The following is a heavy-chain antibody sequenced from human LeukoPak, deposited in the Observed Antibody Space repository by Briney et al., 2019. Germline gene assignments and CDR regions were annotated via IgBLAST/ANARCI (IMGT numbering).Heavy chain of an antibody. J-gene: IGHJ4*02. CDR3: ARDLTGWGESSGYSDY. CDR2: ISYDGTNK. CDR1: GFTFSSYA. V-gene: IGHV3-30*01. Sequence: GGSLRLSCAASGFTFSSYAMHWVRQAPGKGLEWVALISYDGTNKFYEDSVKGRFTISRNNSKNTLFLQVNSLRAEDTAVYYCARDLTGWGESSGYSDYWGQGTLVTVSS. D-gene: IGHD3-22*01.